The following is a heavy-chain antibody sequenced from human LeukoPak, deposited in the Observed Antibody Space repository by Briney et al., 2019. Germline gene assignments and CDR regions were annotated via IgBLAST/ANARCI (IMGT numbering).Heavy chain of an antibody. CDR1: RYTFTCYY. Sequence: GSVKVSRQASRYTFTCYYMHGVRQAPGQGVEGMGWINPSRGDTNSAQMFRGRVTITRHTSISTAYMELSRLRSDDRAVYYCARVRCSSTSCYIFIYWGQGTLVTVSS. CDR3: ARVRCSSTSCYIFIY. V-gene: IGHV1-2*02. J-gene: IGHJ4*02. D-gene: IGHD2-2*02. CDR2: INPSRGDT.